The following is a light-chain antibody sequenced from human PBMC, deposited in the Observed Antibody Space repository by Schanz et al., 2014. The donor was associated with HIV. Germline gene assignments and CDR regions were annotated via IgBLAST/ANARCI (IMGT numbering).Light chain of an antibody. CDR3: CSFAGSNSLL. Sequence: QSALTQPASVSGSLGQSITISCAGTSSDVGRYNLVSWYQHHPGKAPRLMIYEVSKRPSGVSNRFSGSKSGNTASLTISGLQSDDEADYFCCSFAGSNSLLFGGGTKLTVL. CDR2: EVS. J-gene: IGLJ2*01. V-gene: IGLV2-23*02. CDR1: SSDVGRYNL.